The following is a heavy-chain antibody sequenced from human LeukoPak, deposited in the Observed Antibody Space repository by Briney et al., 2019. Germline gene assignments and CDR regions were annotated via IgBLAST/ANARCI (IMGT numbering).Heavy chain of an antibody. CDR1: GGSISSSRFF. CDR2: ISYSGGA. D-gene: IGHD6-25*01. CDR3: ARGERPGPDY. Sequence: PSETLSLTCTVSGGSISSSRFFWAWIRQPPGKGLEWIGYISYSGGANYNPSLKRRVTISVDTSKNQFSLKLSSVTAADTAVYYCARGERPGPDYWGQGTLVTVSS. V-gene: IGHV4-61*05. J-gene: IGHJ4*02.